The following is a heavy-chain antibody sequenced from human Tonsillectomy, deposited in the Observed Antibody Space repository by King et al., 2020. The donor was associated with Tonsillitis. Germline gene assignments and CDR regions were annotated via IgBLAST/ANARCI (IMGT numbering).Heavy chain of an antibody. CDR3: ARDYYYDSSGYYPS. Sequence: VQLQESGPGLVKPSETLSLTCTVSGGSVSSGSYYWSWIRQPPGKGLEWIGYNYYSGSTNYNPSLKSRVTISVDTSKNQFSLKLSSVTAADTAVYYCARDYYYDSSGYYPSWGQGTLVTVSS. CDR1: GGSVSSGSYY. J-gene: IGHJ4*02. D-gene: IGHD3-22*01. V-gene: IGHV4-61*01. CDR2: NYYSGST.